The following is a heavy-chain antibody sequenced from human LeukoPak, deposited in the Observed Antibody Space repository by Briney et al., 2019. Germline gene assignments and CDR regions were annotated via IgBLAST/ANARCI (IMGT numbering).Heavy chain of an antibody. CDR2: ISHDGSNK. J-gene: IGHJ4*02. CDR1: GFTFSSYA. CDR3: ASDSYCGGDCYSANDY. Sequence: PGRSLRLSCAASGFTFSSYAMHWVRQAPGKGLEWVAVISHDGSNKYYADSVKGRFTISRDNSKNTLYLQMNSLRAEDTAVYYCASDSYCGGDCYSANDYWGQGTLVTVSS. V-gene: IGHV3-30-3*01. D-gene: IGHD2-21*02.